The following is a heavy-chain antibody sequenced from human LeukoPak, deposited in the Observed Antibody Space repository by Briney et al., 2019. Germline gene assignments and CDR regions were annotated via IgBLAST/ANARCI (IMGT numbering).Heavy chain of an antibody. J-gene: IGHJ4*02. CDR2: IGSNDRTK. CDR1: GFTFSSYE. V-gene: IGHV3-48*03. D-gene: IGHD2-15*01. CDR3: ARVVARLFYFDY. Sequence: GGSLRLSCVASGFTFSSYEMNWVRQAPGKGLEWVAYIGSNDRTKHYADSVKGRFTSSRDNAKNSLYLQMNSLRAEDTAIYYCARVVARLFYFDYWGQGSLATVSS.